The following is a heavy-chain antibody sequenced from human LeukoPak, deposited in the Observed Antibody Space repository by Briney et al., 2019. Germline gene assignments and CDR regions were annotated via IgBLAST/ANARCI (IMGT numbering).Heavy chain of an antibody. D-gene: IGHD5-24*01. J-gene: IGHJ4*02. CDR1: GYTFTSYY. Sequence: ASVKVSCKASGYTFTSYYMHWVRQAPGQGLEWMGIINPSGGSTSYAQKFQGRVTMTRDTSTSTVYMELSSLRSEDTAVYYCARDTVEMATIDGGYYFDYWGQGTLVTVSS. CDR2: INPSGGST. CDR3: ARDTVEMATIDGGYYFDY. V-gene: IGHV1-46*01.